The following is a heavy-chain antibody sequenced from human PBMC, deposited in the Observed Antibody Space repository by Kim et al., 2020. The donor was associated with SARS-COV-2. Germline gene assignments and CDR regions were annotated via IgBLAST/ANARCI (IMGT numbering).Heavy chain of an antibody. D-gene: IGHD6-13*01. V-gene: IGHV3-48*02. J-gene: IGHJ6*03. CDR3: ARPNRRSSSWYQQNYYYYMDV. Sequence: GGSLRLSCAASGFTFSSYSMNWVRQAPGKGLEWVSYISSSSSTIYYADSVKGRFTISRDNAKNSLYLQMNSLRDEDTAVYYCARPNRRSSSWYQQNYYYYMDVWGKGTTVTVSS. CDR2: ISSSSSTI. CDR1: GFTFSSYS.